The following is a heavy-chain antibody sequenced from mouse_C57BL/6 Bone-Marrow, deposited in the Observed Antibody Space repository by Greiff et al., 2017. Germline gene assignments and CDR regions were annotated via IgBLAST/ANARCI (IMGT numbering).Heavy chain of an antibody. CDR2: ISNGGGST. Sequence: EVKLVESGGGLVQPGGSLKLSCAASGFTFSDYYMYWVRQTPEKRLEWVAYISNGGGSTYYPDTVKGRFTISRDNAKNTLYLQMSRLKSEDTAMYYCARRGRGWFAYWGQGTLVTVSA. CDR3: ARRGRGWFAY. V-gene: IGHV5-12*01. D-gene: IGHD3-3*01. J-gene: IGHJ3*01. CDR1: GFTFSDYY.